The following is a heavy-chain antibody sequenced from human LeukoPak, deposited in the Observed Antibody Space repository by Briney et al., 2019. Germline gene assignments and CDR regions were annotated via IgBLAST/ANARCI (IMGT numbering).Heavy chain of an antibody. Sequence: ASVKVSCKTPGYPFSAYGLAWVRQAPGQGLEWMGWINAYNVNTNYAENLQGRVTFTTDTSTSTAYMEMRSLRSDDTAVYYCARAGGSRWYGGAYFDYWGQGTLVTVSS. D-gene: IGHD6-19*01. CDR3: ARAGGSRWYGGAYFDY. CDR1: GYPFSAYG. CDR2: INAYNVNT. V-gene: IGHV1-18*01. J-gene: IGHJ4*02.